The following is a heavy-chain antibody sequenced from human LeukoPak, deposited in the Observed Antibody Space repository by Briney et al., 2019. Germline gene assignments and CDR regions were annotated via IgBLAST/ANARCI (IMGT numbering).Heavy chain of an antibody. CDR1: GGSISNYY. CDR2: VYNSGST. CDR3: AKSGGTWSYYY. J-gene: IGHJ4*02. Sequence: NPSETLSLTCTVSGGSISNYYWSWIRQPPGKGLEWLGYVYNSGSTHYNPSFKSRVTISADTSKNQFSLNLTSVTAADTAVYYCAKSGGTWSYYYWGQGTLVIVSS. D-gene: IGHD1-26*01. V-gene: IGHV4-59*01.